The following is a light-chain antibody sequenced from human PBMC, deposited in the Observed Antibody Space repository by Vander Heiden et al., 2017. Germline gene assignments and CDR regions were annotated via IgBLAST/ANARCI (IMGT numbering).Light chain of an antibody. CDR1: NIGSET. CDR2: DNS. J-gene: IGLJ2*01. Sequence: SYVLTQQPSVSVAPGQTARITCEGDNIGSETVHWYKQKPGQAPVLVVHDNSDRPSGIPERLSGSNSGNTATLTISRVEAGDEADYYCQVWDSFSDPYVVFGGGTKLTVL. V-gene: IGLV3-21*02. CDR3: QVWDSFSDPYVV.